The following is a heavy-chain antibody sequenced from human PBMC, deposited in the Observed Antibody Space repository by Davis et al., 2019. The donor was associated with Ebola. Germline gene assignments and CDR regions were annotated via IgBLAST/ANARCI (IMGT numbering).Heavy chain of an antibody. CDR2: IYYSGST. Sequence: GSLRLSCTVSGGSISSYYWGWIRQPPGKGLEWIGSIYYSGSTYYNPSLKSRVTISVDTSKNQFSLKLSSVTAADTAVYYCARGDWNYPYYYYGMDVWGQGTTVTVSS. J-gene: IGHJ6*02. CDR1: GGSISSYY. V-gene: IGHV4-39*01. CDR3: ARGDWNYPYYYYGMDV. D-gene: IGHD1-7*01.